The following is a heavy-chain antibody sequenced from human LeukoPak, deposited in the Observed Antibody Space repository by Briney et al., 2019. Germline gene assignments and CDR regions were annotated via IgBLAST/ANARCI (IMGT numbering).Heavy chain of an antibody. V-gene: IGHV4-4*07. CDR1: GGSISSYY. J-gene: IGHJ6*02. CDR3: ARGIVVVPASIYYDGMDV. D-gene: IGHD2-2*01. Sequence: SETLSLTCTVSGGSISSYYWSWIRQPAGKGMEWIGRIYTSGSTNYNPSLKSRVTMSVDTSKNQFSLKLSSVTAADTAVYYCARGIVVVPASIYYDGMDVWGQGTTVTVSS. CDR2: IYTSGST.